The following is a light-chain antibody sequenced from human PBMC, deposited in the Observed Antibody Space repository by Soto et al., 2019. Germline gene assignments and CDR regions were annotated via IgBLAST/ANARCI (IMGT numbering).Light chain of an antibody. CDR2: EVS. J-gene: IGLJ1*01. V-gene: IGLV2-14*01. Sequence: QSALTQPASVSGSPGQSITISCTGTSSDVGGYIYVSWYQQHPGKAPKLMIYEVSNRLSGVSNRFSGSKSGNTASLTISGLQAEDEADYYCSSYSRSSFYVFGTGTKVTVL. CDR1: SSDVGGYIY. CDR3: SSYSRSSFYV.